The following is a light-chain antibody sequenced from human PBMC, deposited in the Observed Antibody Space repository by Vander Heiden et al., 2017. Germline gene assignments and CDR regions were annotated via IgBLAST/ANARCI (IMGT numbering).Light chain of an antibody. Sequence: SYYLTQPPSLSVSPGQTARITCSGDALPKQYAYWYQQKPGQAPVLVIYKDSERPSGIPERFSGSSSGTTVTLTISGVQAEDEADYYCQSADSSGTHYVFGTGTKVTVL. CDR3: QSADSSGTHYV. CDR1: ALPKQY. V-gene: IGLV3-25*03. J-gene: IGLJ1*01. CDR2: KDS.